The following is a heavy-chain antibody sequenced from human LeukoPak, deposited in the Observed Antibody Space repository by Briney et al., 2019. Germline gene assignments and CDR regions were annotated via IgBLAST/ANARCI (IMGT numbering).Heavy chain of an antibody. CDR1: GYTLTGYY. CDR3: AREDRSGWYNWFDP. CDR2: INPNSGGT. D-gene: IGHD6-19*01. Sequence: ASVKVSCKASGYTLTGYYMHWVRQAPGQGLEWMGRINPNSGGTNYAQKFQGRVTMTRDTSISTAYMELSRLRSDDTAVYYCAREDRSGWYNWFDPWGQGTLVTVSS. J-gene: IGHJ5*02. V-gene: IGHV1-2*06.